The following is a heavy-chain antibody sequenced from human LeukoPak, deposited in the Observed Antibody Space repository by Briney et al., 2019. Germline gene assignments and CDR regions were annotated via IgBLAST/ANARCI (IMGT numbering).Heavy chain of an antibody. CDR2: IYYSGST. J-gene: IGHJ3*02. V-gene: IGHV4-59*01. CDR1: GGSISSYY. Sequence: SETLSLTCTVSGGSISSYYWSWIRQPPGKGLEWIGYIYYSGSTNYNPSLKSRVTISVDTSKNQFSLKLSSVIAADTAVYYCARDYYDSSGYYVAFDIWGQGTMVTVSS. D-gene: IGHD3-22*01. CDR3: ARDYYDSSGYYVAFDI.